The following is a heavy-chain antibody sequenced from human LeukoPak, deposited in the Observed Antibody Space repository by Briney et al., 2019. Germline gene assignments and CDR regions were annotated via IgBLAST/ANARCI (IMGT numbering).Heavy chain of an antibody. CDR1: GFIFDDYG. CDR3: VREDNYSDAFDM. Sequence: GGSLRLSCAASGFIFDDYGMSWVRQAPGKGLEWVSGINWNGGSTGYADSVKGRFTISRDNAKNSLYLQMTSLRAEDTAVYYCVREDNYSDAFDMWGQGTMVTVSS. V-gene: IGHV3-20*04. J-gene: IGHJ3*02. D-gene: IGHD2-21*01. CDR2: INWNGGST.